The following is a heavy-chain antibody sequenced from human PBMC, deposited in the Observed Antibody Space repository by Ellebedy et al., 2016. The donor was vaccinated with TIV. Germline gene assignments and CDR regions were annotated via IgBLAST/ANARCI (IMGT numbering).Heavy chain of an antibody. CDR3: ARDDVVVVTAIRDYYYYYGMDV. CDR2: IYHSGST. D-gene: IGHD2-21*02. J-gene: IGHJ6*02. CDR1: GGSISSSNW. V-gene: IGHV4-4*02. Sequence: SETLSLXXAVSGGSISSSNWWRWVRQPPGKGLKWIGEIYHSGSTNYNPSLKSRVTISVDKSKNQFSLKLSSVTAADTAVYYCARDDVVVVTAIRDYYYYYGMDVWGQGTTVTVSS.